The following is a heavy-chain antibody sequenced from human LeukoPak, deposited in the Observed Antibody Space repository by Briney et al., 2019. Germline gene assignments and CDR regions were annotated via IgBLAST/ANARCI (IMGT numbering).Heavy chain of an antibody. J-gene: IGHJ4*02. V-gene: IGHV3-21*01. CDR3: AREIVSSTCFDY. CDR2: ISSSSGYI. Sequence: GGSLRLSCAASGFAFSRYSMNWVRQAPGKGLEWVSSISSSSGYIYYADSVKGRFTISRDNAKNSLYLQMNSLRAEDTAVYYCAREIVSSTCFDYWGQGALVTLSS. D-gene: IGHD2-2*01. CDR1: GFAFSRYS.